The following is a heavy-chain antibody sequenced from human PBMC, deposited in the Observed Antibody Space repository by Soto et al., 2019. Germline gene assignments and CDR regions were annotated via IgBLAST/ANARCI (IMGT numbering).Heavy chain of an antibody. CDR2: ISGGGGST. CDR3: AKGGSSSSRVGVDY. CDR1: GFTFSSYA. D-gene: IGHD6-6*01. Sequence: GGSLRLSCAASGFTFSSYAMSWVRQAPGKWLEWVSAISGGGGSTYYPDSVKDRFTISRDNSKNTLYLQMSSLRADDTAVYYCAKGGSSSSRVGVDYWGQGTLVTVSS. V-gene: IGHV3-23*01. J-gene: IGHJ4*02.